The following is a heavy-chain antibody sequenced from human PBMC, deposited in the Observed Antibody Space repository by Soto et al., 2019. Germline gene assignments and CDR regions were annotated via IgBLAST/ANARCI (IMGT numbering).Heavy chain of an antibody. J-gene: IGHJ2*01. CDR3: ATLPWGAAADTLHWYFDL. V-gene: IGHV4-39*01. CDR1: GGSISSSSYY. Sequence: QLQLQESGPGLVKPSETLSLTCTVSGGSISSSSYYWGWIRQPPGKGLEWIGSIYYSGSTYYNPSLKSRVTISVDTSKNQFSLKLSSVTAADTAVYYCATLPWGAAADTLHWYFDLWGRGTLVTVSS. D-gene: IGHD6-13*01. CDR2: IYYSGST.